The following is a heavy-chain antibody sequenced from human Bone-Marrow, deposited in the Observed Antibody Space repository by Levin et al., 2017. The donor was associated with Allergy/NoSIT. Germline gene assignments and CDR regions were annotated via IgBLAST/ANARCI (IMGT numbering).Heavy chain of an antibody. CDR3: ARVPGYS. J-gene: IGHJ4*02. D-gene: IGHD6-25*01. CDR2: MYSGGTT. Sequence: GGSLRLSCAASGFTVSNNYMAWFRQPPGKGLEWVSFMYSGGTTHYADSVKGRFTISRDNSKNTLYLQMNSLRAEDTAVYYCARVPGYSWGQGTLVTVSS. CDR1: GFTVSNNY. V-gene: IGHV3-53*03.